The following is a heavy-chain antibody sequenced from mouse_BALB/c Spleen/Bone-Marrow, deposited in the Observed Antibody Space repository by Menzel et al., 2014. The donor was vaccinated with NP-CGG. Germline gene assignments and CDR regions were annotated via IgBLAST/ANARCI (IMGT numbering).Heavy chain of an antibody. D-gene: IGHD3-3*01. CDR3: AREGPWFAY. V-gene: IGHV1S137*01. Sequence: VQLVESGAELVRPGPSVKLSCKGSGYRFTGFAMHWVKQLHGKSLECLGVISPNYGNACYTKQFRRKATIPVDKTSSTTYMDLARLTSEESAIYCCAREGPWFAYWGQGTLVTVSA. CDR2: ISPNYGNA. J-gene: IGHJ3*01. CDR1: GYRFTGFA.